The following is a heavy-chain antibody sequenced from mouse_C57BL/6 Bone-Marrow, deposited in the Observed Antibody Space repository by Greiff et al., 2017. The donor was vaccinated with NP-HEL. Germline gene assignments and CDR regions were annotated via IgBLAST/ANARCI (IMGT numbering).Heavy chain of an antibody. D-gene: IGHD1-1*01. Sequence: QVQLQQSGPELVKPGASVKLSCKASGYTFTSDDINWVKQRPGQGLEWIGWIYPRDGSTKYNEKFKGKATLTVDTSSSTAYMELHSLTSEASAVFFCSRNTYYGSSCYVDYWGQGTTLTVSS. CDR2: IYPRDGST. CDR3: SRNTYYGSSCYVDY. J-gene: IGHJ2*01. V-gene: IGHV1-85*01. CDR1: GYTFTSDD.